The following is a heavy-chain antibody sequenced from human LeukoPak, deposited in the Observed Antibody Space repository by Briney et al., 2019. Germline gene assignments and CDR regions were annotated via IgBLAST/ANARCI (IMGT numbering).Heavy chain of an antibody. CDR3: ARDVGGYRDY. CDR1: DGSISSGGYY. Sequence: SETLSLTCTVSDGSISSGGYYWGWIRQPPGKGLEWIGSIYYSGSTYYNPSLKSRVTISVDTSKNQFSLKLSSVTAADTAVYYCARDVGGYRDYWGQGTLVTVSS. J-gene: IGHJ4*02. V-gene: IGHV4-39*07. D-gene: IGHD5-18*01. CDR2: IYYSGST.